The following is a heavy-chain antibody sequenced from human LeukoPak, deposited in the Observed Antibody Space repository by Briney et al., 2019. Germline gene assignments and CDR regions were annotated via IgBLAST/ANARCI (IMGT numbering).Heavy chain of an antibody. CDR3: AKDSRLTYAFDI. V-gene: IGHV4-39*07. CDR2: FYYSGST. Sequence: SETLSLTCTVSSGSITSSSYYWAWIRQPPGKGLEWIGSFYYSGSTYYNPSLKSRVTISVDTSKTQFSLRLTSVTAADTAMYYCAKDSRLTYAFDIWGQGTMVTVSS. D-gene: IGHD1-14*01. CDR1: SGSITSSSYY. J-gene: IGHJ3*02.